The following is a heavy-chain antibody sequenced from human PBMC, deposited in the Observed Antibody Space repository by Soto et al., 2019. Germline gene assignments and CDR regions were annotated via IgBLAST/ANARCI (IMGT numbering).Heavy chain of an antibody. CDR2: ISDDGNNK. D-gene: IGHD2-15*01. Sequence: GGSLRLSCAASGFTFSAYGMHWVRQAPGSGLESVALISDDGNNKYYADSVKGRFTISRDNYKNTLYLQMNSLRAEDTAVYYCAKREDTGYYYYGMDVWGQGTTVTVSS. V-gene: IGHV3-30*18. J-gene: IGHJ6*02. CDR3: AKREDTGYYYYGMDV. CDR1: GFTFSAYG.